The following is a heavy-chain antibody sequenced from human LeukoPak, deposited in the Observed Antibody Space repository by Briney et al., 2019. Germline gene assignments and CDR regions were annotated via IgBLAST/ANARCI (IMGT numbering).Heavy chain of an antibody. Sequence: GGSLRLSCAASGFPSSTYNMNWVRQAPGKGLEWVSHITSDSGATHYADSVQGRFTISRDNAKNSLYLQMSSLRVEDTAVYYCARDISTFYYYYMDVWGKGTTVTVSS. V-gene: IGHV3-48*01. CDR1: GFPSSTYN. D-gene: IGHD2/OR15-2a*01. CDR2: ITSDSGAT. J-gene: IGHJ6*03. CDR3: ARDISTFYYYYMDV.